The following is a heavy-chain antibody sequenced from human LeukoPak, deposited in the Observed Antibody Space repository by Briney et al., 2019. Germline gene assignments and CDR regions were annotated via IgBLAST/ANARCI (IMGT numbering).Heavy chain of an antibody. J-gene: IGHJ4*02. CDR2: IYHSGST. V-gene: IGHV4-38-2*02. Sequence: PSETLSLTCTVSGYSISSGYYRGWIRQPPGKGLEWIGSIYHSGSTYYNPSLKSRVTISVDTSKNQFSLKLSSVTAAGTAVYYCARSAPIQLWFSSVGRYFDYWGQGTLVTVSS. CDR3: ARSAPIQLWFSSVGRYFDY. D-gene: IGHD5-18*01. CDR1: GYSISSGYY.